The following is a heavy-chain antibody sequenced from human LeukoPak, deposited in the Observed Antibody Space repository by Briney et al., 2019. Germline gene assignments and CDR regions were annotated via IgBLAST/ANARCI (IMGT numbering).Heavy chain of an antibody. CDR1: GYSFTTYW. D-gene: IGHD3-10*01. J-gene: IGHJ3*02. CDR3: ARTGYHYGSGSHYAFDI. CDR2: IYPSDSDT. Sequence: GESLKISCEASGYSFTTYWIGWVRQMPGKGLEWMGIIYPSDSDTRYSPSFQGQVAISSDKSLTTVYLQWTNLKASDTAIYYCARTGYHYGSGSHYAFDIWGQGTVVTVAS. V-gene: IGHV5-51*01.